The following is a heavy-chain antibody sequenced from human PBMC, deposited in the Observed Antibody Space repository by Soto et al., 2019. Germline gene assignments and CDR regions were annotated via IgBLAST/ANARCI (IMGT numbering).Heavy chain of an antibody. Sequence: PGESLKISCQAFEYSFRIYWISWVRQKPGAGLEWMGRVDPNDSFATYSPSFEGHVSISVDKSTNIVYLQWRSLRASDTATYYCARHQSGSGNSNFDFWGPGTPDTVSS. J-gene: IGHJ4*02. CDR1: EYSFRIYW. V-gene: IGHV5-10-1*01. D-gene: IGHD3-10*01. CDR2: VDPNDSFA. CDR3: ARHQSGSGNSNFDF.